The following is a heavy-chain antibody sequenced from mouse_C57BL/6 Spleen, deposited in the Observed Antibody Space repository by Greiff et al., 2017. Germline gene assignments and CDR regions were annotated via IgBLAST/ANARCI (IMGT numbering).Heavy chain of an antibody. Sequence: QVQLQQPGPELVKPGASVKLSCKASGYTFTSYWMHWVKQRPGQGLEWIGNINPSNGGTNYNEKFKSKATLTVDKSSSTAYMKLRSLTSEDSAVYYCARWGWLLPSYWYFDVWGTGTTVTVSS. CDR1: GYTFTSYW. CDR3: ARWGWLLPSYWYFDV. CDR2: INPSNGGT. V-gene: IGHV1-53*01. J-gene: IGHJ1*03. D-gene: IGHD2-3*01.